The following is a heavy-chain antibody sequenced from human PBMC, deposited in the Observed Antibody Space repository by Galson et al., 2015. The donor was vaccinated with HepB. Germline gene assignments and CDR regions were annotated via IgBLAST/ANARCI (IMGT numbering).Heavy chain of an antibody. CDR3: ARIRPDILTGYPSYYFDY. V-gene: IGHV2-70*11. Sequence: PALVKPTPTLTLTCTYSGFSLSTSGMCASWIRQPPGKALEWLARIDWDDDKYYSTSLKTRLTISKDTSKNQVVLTMTNMDPVDTATYYCARIRPDILTGYPSYYFDYWGQGTLVTVSS. J-gene: IGHJ4*02. CDR1: GFSLSTSGMC. CDR2: IDWDDDK. D-gene: IGHD3-9*01.